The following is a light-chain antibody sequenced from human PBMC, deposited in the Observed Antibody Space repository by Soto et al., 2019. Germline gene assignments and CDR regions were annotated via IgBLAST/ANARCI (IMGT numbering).Light chain of an antibody. V-gene: IGKV1-13*02. CDR1: QGISSA. J-gene: IGKJ5*01. CDR2: DAS. Sequence: AIQLTQSPSSLSASVGDRVSITCRASQGISSALAWYQHKPGKATKILIYDASSLQSGVPSRFSGSESGTECTLTISSLQPEDFATYYCQQLKTYPFTFCQGTRLEIK. CDR3: QQLKTYPFT.